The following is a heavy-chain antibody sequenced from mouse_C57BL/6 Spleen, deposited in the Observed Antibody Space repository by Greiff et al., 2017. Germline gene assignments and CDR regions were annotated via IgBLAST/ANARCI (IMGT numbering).Heavy chain of an antibody. J-gene: IGHJ3*01. CDR1: GYSFTSYY. CDR3: ARTNYYGSSYGFAY. V-gene: IGHV1-66*01. D-gene: IGHD1-1*01. CDR2: IYPGSGDT. Sequence: LVESGPELVKPGASVKISCKASGYSFTSYYIHWVKQRPGQGLEWIGWIYPGSGDTKYNEKFKGKATLTADTSSSTAYMQLSSLTSEDSAVYYCARTNYYGSSYGFAYWGQGTLVTVSA.